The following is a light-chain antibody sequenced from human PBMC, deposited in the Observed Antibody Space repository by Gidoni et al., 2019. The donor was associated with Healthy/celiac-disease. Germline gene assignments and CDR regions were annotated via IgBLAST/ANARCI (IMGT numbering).Light chain of an antibody. J-gene: IGKJ1*01. CDR1: QSLLHSNGYNY. V-gene: IGKV2-28*01. Sequence: DIVMTTSPLSLPVTPGEQASISCRSSQSLLHSNGYNYLDWYLQKPGQSPQLLIYLGSNPASGVPERFSCSGSGTDFTLKISRVEAEDVGVYYCMQALQTPRTFGQGTKVEIK. CDR3: MQALQTPRT. CDR2: LGS.